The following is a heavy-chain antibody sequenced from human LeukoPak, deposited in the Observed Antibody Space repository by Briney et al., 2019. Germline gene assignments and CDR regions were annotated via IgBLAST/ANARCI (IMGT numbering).Heavy chain of an antibody. J-gene: IGHJ3*02. V-gene: IGHV4-39*07. CDR2: IYYSGST. CDR1: GGSISSTSYY. D-gene: IGHD3-10*01. CDR3: ARSDGYGLVGI. Sequence: SETLSLTCVVSGGSISSTSYYWGWIRQPPGKGLEWIGSIYYSGSTYYNPSLKSRVIIIIDTPKNHFSLTLSSVTAADTAVYYCARSDGYGLVGIWGQGTMVTVSS.